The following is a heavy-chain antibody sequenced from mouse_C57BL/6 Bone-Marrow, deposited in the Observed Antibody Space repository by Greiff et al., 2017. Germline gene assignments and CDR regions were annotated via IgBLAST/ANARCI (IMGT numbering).Heavy chain of an antibody. J-gene: IGHJ1*03. CDR3: ARDGYYGSSHWYFDV. V-gene: IGHV5-4*01. CDR1: GFTFSSYA. Sequence: VQGVESGGGLVKPGGSLKLSCAASGFTFSSYAMSWVRQTPEKRLEWVATISDGGSYTYYPDTVKGRFTISRDNAKNNLYLQMSHLKSEDTAMYYCARDGYYGSSHWYFDVWGTGATVTVSS. D-gene: IGHD1-1*01. CDR2: ISDGGSYT.